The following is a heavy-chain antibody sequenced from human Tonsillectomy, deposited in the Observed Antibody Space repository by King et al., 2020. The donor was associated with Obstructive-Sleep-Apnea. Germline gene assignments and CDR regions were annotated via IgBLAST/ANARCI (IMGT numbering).Heavy chain of an antibody. J-gene: IGHJ6*02. D-gene: IGHD1-1*01. CDR2: IWYDGSKR. CDR1: GFTFSNYG. Sequence: HVQLVESGGGVVQPGGSLRLSCAGSGFTFSNYGIHWVRQAPGRGLEWVAVIWYDGSKRYYGDSVKGRFTISRENSENTVYLQMNSLIAADTAVYYCARGEVDNCYNYYYYGMDVWGQGTTVTVSS. V-gene: IGHV3-33*01. CDR3: ARGEVDNCYNYYYYGMDV.